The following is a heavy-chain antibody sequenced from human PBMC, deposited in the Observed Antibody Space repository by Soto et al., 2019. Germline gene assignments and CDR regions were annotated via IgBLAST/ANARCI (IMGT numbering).Heavy chain of an antibody. Sequence: PGGSLRLSCAASGFTFSSYSMNWVRQAPGKGLEWVSSISSSSSYIYYADSVKGRFTNSRDNAKNSLYLQMNSLRAEDTAVYYCAVRNTYYYDSSGYYLRAFDIWGQGTMVTVSS. CDR1: GFTFSSYS. V-gene: IGHV3-21*01. J-gene: IGHJ3*02. D-gene: IGHD3-22*01. CDR2: ISSSSSYI. CDR3: AVRNTYYYDSSGYYLRAFDI.